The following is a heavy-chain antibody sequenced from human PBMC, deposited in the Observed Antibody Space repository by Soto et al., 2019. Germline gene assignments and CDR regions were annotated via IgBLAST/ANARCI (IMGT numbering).Heavy chain of an antibody. J-gene: IGHJ3*02. D-gene: IGHD3-22*01. CDR2: IIPIFGTA. CDR1: GGTFSSYA. Sequence: SVKVSCKASGGTFSSYAISWVRQAPGQGLEWMGGIIPIFGTANYAQKFQGRVTITADESTSTAYMELSSLRSEDTAVYYCARGPNYYDSSGPGDVVDIWGQGTMVIVSS. CDR3: ARGPNYYDSSGPGDVVDI. V-gene: IGHV1-69*13.